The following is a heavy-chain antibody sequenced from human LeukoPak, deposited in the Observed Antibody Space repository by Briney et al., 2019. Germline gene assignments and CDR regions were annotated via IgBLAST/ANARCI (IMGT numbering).Heavy chain of an antibody. CDR2: IYYSGST. V-gene: IGHV4-59*08. CDR1: GGSISGYV. J-gene: IGHJ4*02. Sequence: LETLSLTPAVSGGSISGYVWSSIRQPPGPRGEGRGFIYYSGSTNYNPSLKSRVTISVDTSKNQFSLKVSFVTAADTAVYYCARHRHSGYSHGLFDYWGQGTLVTVSS. CDR3: ARHRHSGYSHGLFDY. D-gene: IGHD5-18*01.